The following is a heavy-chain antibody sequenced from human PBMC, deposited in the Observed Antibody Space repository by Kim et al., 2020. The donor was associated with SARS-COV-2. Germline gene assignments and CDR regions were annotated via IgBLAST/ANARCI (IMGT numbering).Heavy chain of an antibody. CDR1: GFTLSDCY. D-gene: IGHD1-20*01. CDR3: ARGYYWNAGAADG. CDR2: ISSRGSNT. V-gene: IGHV3-11*04. Sequence: GGSLRLSCAASGFTLSDCYMSWIRQAPGKGLEWVSYISSRGSNTDYAASVKGRFTISRDSAKKSLYLQMNNLRVEDTALYYCARGYYWNAGAADGWG. J-gene: IGHJ6*02.